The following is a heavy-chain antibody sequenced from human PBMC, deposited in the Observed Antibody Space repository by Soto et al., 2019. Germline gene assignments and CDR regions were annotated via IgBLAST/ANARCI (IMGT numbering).Heavy chain of an antibody. D-gene: IGHD3-10*01. CDR2: IIPIFGTA. Sequence: QVQLVQSGAEVKKPGSSVKLSCKASGGTFSSYAISWVRQAPGQGLEWMGGIIPIFGTANYAQKFQGRVTISADKSTSTAYMELSSLRSEDTAVYYCARVSLVRGVIRLSYYYYGMDVWGQGTTVTVSS. V-gene: IGHV1-69*06. CDR3: ARVSLVRGVIRLSYYYYGMDV. CDR1: GGTFSSYA. J-gene: IGHJ6*02.